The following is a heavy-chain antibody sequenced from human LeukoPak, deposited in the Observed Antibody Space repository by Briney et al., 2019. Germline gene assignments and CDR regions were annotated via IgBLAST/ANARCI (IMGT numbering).Heavy chain of an antibody. D-gene: IGHD3-22*01. Sequence: PGGSLRLSCAASGFTFDDYAMHWVRQAPGKGLEWVSGISWNSGSIGYADSVKGRFTISRDNAKNSLYLQMNSLRAEDTALYYCAKVRGVGTYYYDSRYGMDVWGQGTTVTVSS. CDR1: GFTFDDYA. J-gene: IGHJ6*02. CDR2: ISWNSGSI. CDR3: AKVRGVGTYYYDSRYGMDV. V-gene: IGHV3-9*01.